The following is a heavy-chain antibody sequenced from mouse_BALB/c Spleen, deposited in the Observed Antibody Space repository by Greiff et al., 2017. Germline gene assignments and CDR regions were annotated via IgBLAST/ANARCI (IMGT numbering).Heavy chain of an antibody. J-gene: IGHJ4*01. CDR3: AREAMDY. Sequence: EVQRVESGGGLVKPGGSLKFSCAASGFTFSSYAMSWVRQSPEKRLEWVAEISSGGSYTYYPDNVTGRFTISRDNAKNTLYLEMSSLRSEDTAMYYCAREAMDYWGQGTSVTVSS. CDR2: ISSGGSYT. CDR1: GFTFSSYA. V-gene: IGHV5-9-4*01.